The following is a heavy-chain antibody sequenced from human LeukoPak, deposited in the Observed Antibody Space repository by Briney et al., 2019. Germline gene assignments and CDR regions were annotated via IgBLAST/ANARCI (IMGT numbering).Heavy chain of an antibody. CDR3: AKEGYSYGTDYFDY. CDR1: GFTFSSYA. V-gene: IGHV3-23*01. CDR2: ISGSGANT. Sequence: PGASLRLSCAASGFTFSSYAMSWVRQAPGKGLEWVSAISGSGANTYYADSVKGRFTISRDNSKNTLYLQMNSLRAEDTAVYYCAKEGYSYGTDYFDYWGQGTLVTVSS. D-gene: IGHD5-18*01. J-gene: IGHJ4*02.